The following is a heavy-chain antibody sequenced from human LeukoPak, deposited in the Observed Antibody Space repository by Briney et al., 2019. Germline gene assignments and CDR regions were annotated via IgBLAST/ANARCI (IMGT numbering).Heavy chain of an antibody. CDR2: INPNSGGT. V-gene: IGHV1-2*02. J-gene: IGHJ4*02. Sequence: ASVKVSCKASGYTFTGYYMHWVRQAPGQGLEWMGWINPNSGGTNYAQKFQGRVTMTRDTSISTAYMKLSRLRSDDTAVYYCARVSGYYDSSGYYLLWGQGTLVTVSS. CDR3: ARVSGYYDSSGYYLL. CDR1: GYTFTGYY. D-gene: IGHD3-22*01.